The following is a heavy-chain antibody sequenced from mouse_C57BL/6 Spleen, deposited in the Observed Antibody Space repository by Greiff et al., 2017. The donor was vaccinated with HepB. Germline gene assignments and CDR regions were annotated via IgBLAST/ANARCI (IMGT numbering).Heavy chain of an antibody. Sequence: EVKVVESGEGLVKPGGSLKLSCAASGFTFSSYAMSWVRQTPEKRLEWVAYISSGGDYIYYADTVKGRFTISRDNARNTLYLQMSSLKSEDTAMYYCTRDQGGYWYFDVWGTGTTVTVSS. CDR2: ISSGGDYI. CDR3: TRDQGGYWYFDV. V-gene: IGHV5-9-1*02. CDR1: GFTFSSYA. D-gene: IGHD1-1*02. J-gene: IGHJ1*03.